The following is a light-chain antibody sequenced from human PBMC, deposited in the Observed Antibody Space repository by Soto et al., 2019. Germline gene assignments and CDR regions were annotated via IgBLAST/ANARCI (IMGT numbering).Light chain of an antibody. Sequence: EIVLSQSPGTLSLSPGERATLSCRASQSVSSSYLAWYQQKPGQAPRLLIYGASSRATGIPDRFSGSGSGTDFTLTISRLEPEDCAVYRCRQYGSSTKTFGRGTKVDIK. V-gene: IGKV3-20*01. CDR1: QSVSSSY. CDR2: GAS. CDR3: RQYGSSTKT. J-gene: IGKJ3*01.